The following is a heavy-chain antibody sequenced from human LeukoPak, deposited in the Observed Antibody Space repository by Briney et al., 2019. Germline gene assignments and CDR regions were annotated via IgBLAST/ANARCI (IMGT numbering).Heavy chain of an antibody. D-gene: IGHD6-19*01. CDR2: IIPILGIV. CDR3: ARDYEVSSGWYDYYFDF. V-gene: IGHV1-69*04. J-gene: IGHJ4*02. CDR1: GGTFSSYA. Sequence: SVKVSCKASGGTFSSYAFSWVRQAPGQRLEWMGRIIPILGIVKYAQKFQGRVTITADKSTTTAYMELSSLRSEDTAVYYCARDYEVSSGWYDYYFDFWGQGTPVTVSS.